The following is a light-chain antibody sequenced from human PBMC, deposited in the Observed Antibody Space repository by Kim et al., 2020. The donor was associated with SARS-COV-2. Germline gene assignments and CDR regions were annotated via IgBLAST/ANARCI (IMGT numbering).Light chain of an antibody. CDR2: DEN. V-gene: IGLV3-19*01. CDR3: CSRDSTAKDYV. CDR1: SPRKSY. J-gene: IGLJ1*01. Sequence: ALGQTVRRKCQGDSPRKSYASWYQQKPGQAPSLVMSDENNRPSGIPDRFSGSSSGSTASLTITGAQAEDEADYYCCSRDSTAKDYVFGTGTKVTVL.